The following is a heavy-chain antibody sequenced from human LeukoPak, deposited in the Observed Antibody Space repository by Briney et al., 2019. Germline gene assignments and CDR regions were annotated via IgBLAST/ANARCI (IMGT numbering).Heavy chain of an antibody. V-gene: IGHV3-23*01. CDR3: AKGHIAVEGYCYFDY. D-gene: IGHD2-15*01. Sequence: GGSLRLSCVASGFTFSTFAMSWVRQAPGKGLEWLSSITGSGGSTYYADSVKGRFTISRDNSKNTLYLQMNSQRAEDTAVYSCAKGHIAVEGYCYFDYWNQPFLVTVSS. CDR1: GFTFSTFA. J-gene: IGHJ4*02. CDR2: ITGSGGST.